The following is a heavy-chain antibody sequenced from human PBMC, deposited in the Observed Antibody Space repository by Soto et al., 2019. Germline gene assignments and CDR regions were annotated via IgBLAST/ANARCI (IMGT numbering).Heavy chain of an antibody. V-gene: IGHV4-59*01. CDR2: IYYSGST. J-gene: IGHJ4*02. CDR1: GGSISSYY. Sequence: PSETLPLTCTVSGGSISSYYWSWIRQPPGKGLEWIGYIYYSGSTNYNPSLKSRVTISVDTSKNQFSLKLSSVTAADTAVYYCARGGRSGSLTFDYWGQGTLVTVSS. D-gene: IGHD1-26*01. CDR3: ARGGRSGSLTFDY.